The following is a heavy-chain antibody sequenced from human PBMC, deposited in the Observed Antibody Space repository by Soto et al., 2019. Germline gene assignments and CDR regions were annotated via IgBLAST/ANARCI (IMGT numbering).Heavy chain of an antibody. J-gene: IGHJ4*02. V-gene: IGHV4-39*01. CDR3: GKVLVGATGHTDSDS. D-gene: IGHD2-15*01. CDR2: IDYNGVT. CDR1: GGSIYRSGYY. Sequence: SETLSLTCTVSGGSIYRSGYYWGWIRQPPGRGLEWTGNIDYNGVTYSNPSLKSRVTISRDTSKNQFSLKLTSVTAADTALYYCGKVLVGATGHTDSDSWGPGTLVTVSS.